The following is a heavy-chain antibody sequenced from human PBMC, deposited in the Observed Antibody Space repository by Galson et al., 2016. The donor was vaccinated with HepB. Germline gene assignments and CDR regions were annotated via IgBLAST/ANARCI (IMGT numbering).Heavy chain of an antibody. D-gene: IGHD2-15*01. V-gene: IGHV4-31*03. CDR3: AKGSCGGGSCHYEEGYYFDY. Sequence: TLSLTCSVSGVSIGSGGYYWSWIRQLPGKGLEWLGHIYYTGSPYFNPSLKSRVPISVDTSKTQLSLNLTSVTAADTAVYYYAKGSCGGGSCHYEEGYYFDYWGQGAQVTVSS. CDR2: IYYTGSP. J-gene: IGHJ4*02. CDR1: GVSIGSGGYY.